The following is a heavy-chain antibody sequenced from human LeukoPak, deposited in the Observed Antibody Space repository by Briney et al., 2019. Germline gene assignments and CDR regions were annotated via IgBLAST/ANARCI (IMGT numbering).Heavy chain of an antibody. J-gene: IGHJ5*02. CDR2: ISGSGGST. V-gene: IGHV3-23*01. CDR3: AKGDWFDP. Sequence: GGSLRLSCAASGFTFSSYAMRWVRQAPGKGREWVLAISGSGGSTYYADSVKGRVTISRDTSKNTLYLQMNSLRAEDTAVYCCAKGDWFDPWGQGTLVTVSS. CDR1: GFTFSSYA.